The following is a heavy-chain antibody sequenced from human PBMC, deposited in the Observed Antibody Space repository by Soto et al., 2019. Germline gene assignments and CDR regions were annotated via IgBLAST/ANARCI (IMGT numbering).Heavy chain of an antibody. CDR3: ARTSIFGVVLNAFDI. CDR1: GGSFSGGGYY. CDR2: ISYSGNT. D-gene: IGHD3-3*01. Sequence: QVQLQESGPGLVKPSQTLSLTCTVSGGSFSGGGYYWSWIRQHPGKGLEWMGYISYSGNTKYKPSLQNRITISVDTSENQFSLRLTSVTAADTAIYFCARTSIFGVVLNAFDIWGQGTLVTVSS. V-gene: IGHV4-31*03. J-gene: IGHJ3*02.